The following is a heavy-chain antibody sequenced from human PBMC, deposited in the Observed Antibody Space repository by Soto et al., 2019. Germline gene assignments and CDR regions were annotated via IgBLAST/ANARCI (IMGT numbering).Heavy chain of an antibody. J-gene: IGHJ4*02. D-gene: IGHD6-19*01. Sequence: PGGSLRLSCAASGFTFSSYAMSWVRQAPGKGLEWVSAISGSGGSTYYADSVKGRFTISRDNSKNTLYLQMNSLRAEDTAVYYCALPHGHSGWYYFDYWGQGTLVTVSS. CDR2: ISGSGGST. V-gene: IGHV3-23*01. CDR1: GFTFSSYA. CDR3: ALPHGHSGWYYFDY.